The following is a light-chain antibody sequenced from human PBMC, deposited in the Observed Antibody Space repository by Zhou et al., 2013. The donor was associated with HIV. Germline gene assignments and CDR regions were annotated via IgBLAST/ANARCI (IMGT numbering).Light chain of an antibody. Sequence: EIVMTQSPATLSVSPGERATLSCRASQSVSSNLAWYQQKPGQAPRLLIYGASTRATGIPARFSGSGSGTDFTLTISSLEPEDFAVYYCQQRSNWPPGCSFGQGTKLEIK. CDR3: QQRSNWPPGCS. CDR1: QSVSSN. J-gene: IGKJ2*04. V-gene: IGKV3-15*01. CDR2: GAS.